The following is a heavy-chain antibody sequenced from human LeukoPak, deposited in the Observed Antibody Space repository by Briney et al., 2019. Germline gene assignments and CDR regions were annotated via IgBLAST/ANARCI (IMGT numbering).Heavy chain of an antibody. CDR2: TRNKANSYTT. V-gene: IGHV3-72*01. J-gene: IGHJ6*02. Sequence: GGSLRLSCAASGFTCSDHYMDWVRQAPGKGLEWVGRTRNKANSYTTEYAASVKGRFTISRADSKNSLYLQMNSLKTEDTAVYYCARVREGMDVWGQGTTVTVSS. CDR3: ARVREGMDV. CDR1: GFTCSDHY.